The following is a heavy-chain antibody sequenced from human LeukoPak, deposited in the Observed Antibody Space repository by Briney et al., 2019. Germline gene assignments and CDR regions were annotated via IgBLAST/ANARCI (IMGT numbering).Heavy chain of an antibody. CDR2: INHSGSP. J-gene: IGHJ5*02. Sequence: PSETLSLTCAVYGGSFSGYYWSWIRQPPGKGLEWVGEINHSGSPNYNPSLKSGVTISVDPSKNQVSLKLSSVTAADTAVYYCARGQQYYDFWSGHNWFDPWGQGTLVTVSS. CDR1: GGSFSGYY. V-gene: IGHV4-34*01. CDR3: ARGQQYYDFWSGHNWFDP. D-gene: IGHD3-3*01.